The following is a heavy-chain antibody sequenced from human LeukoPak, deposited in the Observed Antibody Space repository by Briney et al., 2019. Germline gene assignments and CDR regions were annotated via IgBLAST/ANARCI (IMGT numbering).Heavy chain of an antibody. CDR2: ISGSGGST. J-gene: IGHJ4*02. CDR3: AKATPYDILTGYSFVFDY. Sequence: GGSLRLSCAASGFTFSSYAMSWVRQAPGKGLEWVSAISGSGGSTYYADSVKGRFTISRDNSKNTLYLQMNSLRAEDTAVYYCAKATPYDILTGYSFVFDYRGQGTLVTVSS. CDR1: GFTFSSYA. D-gene: IGHD3-9*01. V-gene: IGHV3-23*01.